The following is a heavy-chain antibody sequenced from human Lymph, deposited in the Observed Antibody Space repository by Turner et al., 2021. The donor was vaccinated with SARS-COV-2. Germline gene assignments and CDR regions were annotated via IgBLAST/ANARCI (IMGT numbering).Heavy chain of an antibody. Sequence: EVQLVESGGGLVKPGGSLRLSCAASGFTFSNAWMAWGRQAPGKGLEWVGRINTKTDGGTTDYAAPVKGRFTISRDDSKNTLYLQMNSLKTEDTAVYYCTTHSAPDYWGQGTLVTVSS. CDR3: TTHSAPDY. CDR1: GFTFSNAW. D-gene: IGHD6-13*01. J-gene: IGHJ4*02. V-gene: IGHV3-15*01. CDR2: INTKTDGGTT.